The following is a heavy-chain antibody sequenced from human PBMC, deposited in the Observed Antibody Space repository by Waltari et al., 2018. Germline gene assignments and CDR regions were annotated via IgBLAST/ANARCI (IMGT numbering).Heavy chain of an antibody. V-gene: IGHV3-21*01. D-gene: IGHD1-26*01. CDR3: ARVLSGRGYYFDY. J-gene: IGHJ4*02. CDR1: GFTFSSYS. Sequence: EVQLVESGGGLVKPGGSLRLSCAASGFTFSSYSMNWVRQAPGKGLEWVSSISSSSYIYYADSVKGRFTISRDNAKNSLYLQMNSLRAEDTAVYYCARVLSGRGYYFDYWGQGTLVTVSS. CDR2: ISSSSYI.